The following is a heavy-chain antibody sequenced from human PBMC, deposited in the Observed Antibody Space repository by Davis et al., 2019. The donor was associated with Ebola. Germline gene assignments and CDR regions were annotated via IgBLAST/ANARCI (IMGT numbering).Heavy chain of an antibody. CDR1: GGSISSSNW. Sequence: MPSETLSLTCAVSGGSISSSNWWSWVRQPPGKGLEWIGEIYHSGSTNYNPSLKSRVTISVDTSKNQFSLKLSSVTAADTAVYYCAGTGDLDYWGQGTLVTVSS. D-gene: IGHD7-27*01. CDR3: AGTGDLDY. CDR2: IYHSGST. V-gene: IGHV4-4*02. J-gene: IGHJ4*02.